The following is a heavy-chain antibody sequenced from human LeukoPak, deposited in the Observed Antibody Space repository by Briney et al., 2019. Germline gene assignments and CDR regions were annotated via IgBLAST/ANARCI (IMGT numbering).Heavy chain of an antibody. Sequence: GGSLRLSCAASGFTFSSYGMHWVRQAPGKGLEWVAVIWYDGSNKYYADSVKGRFTISRDNSKNTLYLQMNSLRAEDTAVYYCARAGGSGYYSYYYYYMDVWGKGTTVSVSS. CDR2: IWYDGSNK. CDR1: GFTFSSYG. V-gene: IGHV3-33*01. D-gene: IGHD3-22*01. J-gene: IGHJ6*03. CDR3: ARAGGSGYYSYYYYYMDV.